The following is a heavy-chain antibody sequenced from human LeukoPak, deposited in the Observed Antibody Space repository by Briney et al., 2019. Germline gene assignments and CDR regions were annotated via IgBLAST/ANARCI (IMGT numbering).Heavy chain of an antibody. J-gene: IGHJ1*01. CDR2: IIPIFGTA. CDR3: ARGDQLLFDFQH. Sequence: VASVKVSCKASGGTFSSYAISWVRQAPGQGLEWMGGIIPIFGTANYAQKFQGRVTITADESTSTAYMELSSLRSEDTAVYYCARGDQLLFDFQHWGQGTLVTVSS. V-gene: IGHV1-69*13. D-gene: IGHD2-2*01. CDR1: GGTFSSYA.